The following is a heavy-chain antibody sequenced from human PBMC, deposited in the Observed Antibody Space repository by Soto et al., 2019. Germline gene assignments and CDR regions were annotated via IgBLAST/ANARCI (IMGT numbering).Heavy chain of an antibody. CDR1: GFTFSSNY. V-gene: IGHV3-66*04. CDR3: ARHVTVDNYYYYGMDV. CDR2: IYSGGNT. D-gene: IGHD5-12*01. J-gene: IGHJ6*02. Sequence: GGSLRLSCAASGFTFSSNYMSWVRQAPGKGLEWVSIIYSGGNTYYANSVKGRFSISRDNSKNTLYLQMNSLGAEDTAVYYCARHVTVDNYYYYGMDVWGQGTTVTVSS.